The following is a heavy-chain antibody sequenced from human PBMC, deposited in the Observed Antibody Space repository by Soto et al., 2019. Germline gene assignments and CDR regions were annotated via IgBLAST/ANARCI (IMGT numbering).Heavy chain of an antibody. V-gene: IGHV4-59*12. J-gene: IGHJ4*02. Sequence: QVQLQESGPGLVKPSETLSLTCTVSGGSISSYYWSWIRQPPGKGLEWIGYIYYSGSTNYNPSLKSRVTISVDTSKNQFSLTLSSVTAADTAVYYCARERGNYYGSGSEFDYWGQGTLVTVSS. D-gene: IGHD3-10*01. CDR1: GGSISSYY. CDR3: ARERGNYYGSGSEFDY. CDR2: IYYSGST.